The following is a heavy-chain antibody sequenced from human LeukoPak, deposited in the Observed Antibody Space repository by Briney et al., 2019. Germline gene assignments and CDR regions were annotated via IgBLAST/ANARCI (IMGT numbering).Heavy chain of an antibody. CDR2: INPNSGGT. V-gene: IGHV1-2*02. D-gene: IGHD6-19*01. J-gene: IGHJ5*02. CDR1: GYTFTGYY. Sequence: ASVKVSCKASGYTFTGYYMHWVRQAPGQGLEWMGWINPNSGGTNYAQKFQGRVTMTRDTSISTAYMELSRLRSDDTAVYYCARDSSGWLNWFGPWGQGTLVTVSS. CDR3: ARDSSGWLNWFGP.